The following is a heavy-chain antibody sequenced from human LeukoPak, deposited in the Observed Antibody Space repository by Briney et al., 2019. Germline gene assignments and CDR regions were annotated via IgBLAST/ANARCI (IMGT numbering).Heavy chain of an antibody. CDR3: ASVISEAGTRRYYFDY. D-gene: IGHD6-19*01. V-gene: IGHV4-59*08. J-gene: IGHJ4*02. CDR1: GGSISSYY. CDR2: IYYSGST. Sequence: PSDTLSLTCTVSGGSISSYYWSWIRQPPGKGLEWIGYIYYSGSTNYNPSLKSRVTISVDTSKNQFSLKLSSVTAADTAVYYCASVISEAGTRRYYFDYWGQGTLVTVSS.